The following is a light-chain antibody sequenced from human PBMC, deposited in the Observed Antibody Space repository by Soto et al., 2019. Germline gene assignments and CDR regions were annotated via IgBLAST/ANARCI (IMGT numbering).Light chain of an antibody. J-gene: IGLJ1*01. CDR3: AAWDDSLNGYV. Sequence: QSVLTQPPSASGTPGQRVTISCSGSSSNIGSNTVNWYQHLPGTAPQLLMYSNYQRPSGVPDRFSGSKSGTSASLAISGLQSEDEAEYCCAAWDDSLNGYVFGTGT. CDR1: SSNIGSNT. CDR2: SNY. V-gene: IGLV1-44*01.